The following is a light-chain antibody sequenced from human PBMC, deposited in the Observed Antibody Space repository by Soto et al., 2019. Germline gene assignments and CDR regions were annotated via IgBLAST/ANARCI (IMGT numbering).Light chain of an antibody. CDR1: QSVSSN. V-gene: IGKV3-15*01. CDR3: QQYNNWPLT. CDR2: GAS. J-gene: IGKJ1*01. Sequence: EILVTQYPATLSVSPGERATLSCRASQSVSSNLAWYQQKPGQAPRLLIHGASTRATGIPARFSGSGSGTEFTLTISSLQSEDFAVYYCQQYNNWPLTFGQGTKVDIK.